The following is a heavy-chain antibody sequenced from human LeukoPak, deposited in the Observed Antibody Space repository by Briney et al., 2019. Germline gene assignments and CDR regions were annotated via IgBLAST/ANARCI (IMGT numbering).Heavy chain of an antibody. CDR3: ARGGSYYGSGSYYNHKRGYGMDV. Sequence: PSETLSLTCAVYGGSFSGYYWSWIRQPPGKGLEWIGEINHSGSTNYNPPLKSRVTISVDTSKNQFSLKLSSVTAADTAVYYCARGGSYYGSGSYYNHKRGYGMDVWGKGTTVTVSS. CDR1: GGSFSGYY. CDR2: INHSGST. D-gene: IGHD3-10*01. J-gene: IGHJ6*04. V-gene: IGHV4-34*01.